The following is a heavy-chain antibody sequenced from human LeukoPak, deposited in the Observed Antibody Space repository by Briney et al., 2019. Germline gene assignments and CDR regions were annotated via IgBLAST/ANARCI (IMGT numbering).Heavy chain of an antibody. CDR2: ISWNSGSI. Sequence: GGSLRLSCAASGFTFDHYAMHWVRQAPGKGLEWVSGISWNSGSIGYADSVKGRFTISRDNAKNSLYLQMNSLRAEDTALYYCANDRGYHDSRGFYDYWGQGTLVAVSS. CDR1: GFTFDHYA. D-gene: IGHD3-22*01. CDR3: ANDRGYHDSRGFYDY. J-gene: IGHJ4*02. V-gene: IGHV3-9*01.